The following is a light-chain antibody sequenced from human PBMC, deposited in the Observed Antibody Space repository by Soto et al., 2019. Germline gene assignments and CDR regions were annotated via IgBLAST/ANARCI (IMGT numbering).Light chain of an antibody. CDR3: QQYRNLPLT. V-gene: IGKV1-33*01. J-gene: IGKJ4*01. CDR1: QDISNY. Sequence: DIQMTQSASFLSASVEDRVTITCQSSQDISNYLNWYQHKPGKAPKLLMSDASNLETGVPSRFSGSGSRTHFTLTISSLQPEDIATYYCQQYRNLPLTFGGGTKV. CDR2: DAS.